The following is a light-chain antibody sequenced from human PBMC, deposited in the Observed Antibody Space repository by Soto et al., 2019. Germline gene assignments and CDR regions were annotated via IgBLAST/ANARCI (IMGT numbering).Light chain of an antibody. V-gene: IGKV1-5*03. CDR3: QQYNSYPT. CDR1: QSISSW. Sequence: DIKMTQSPSTLSASVGDRVTITCRASQSISSWLAWYQQKPGKAPKLLIYKASSLESGVPSRFSGSGSGTDFTITISSLQPDDFATYYCQQYNSYPTFGQGTKVEIK. J-gene: IGKJ1*01. CDR2: KAS.